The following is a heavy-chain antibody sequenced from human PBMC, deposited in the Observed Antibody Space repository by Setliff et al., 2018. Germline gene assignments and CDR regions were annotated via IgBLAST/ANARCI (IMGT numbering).Heavy chain of an antibody. J-gene: IGHJ6*03. V-gene: IGHV3-74*01. D-gene: IGHD7-27*01. CDR1: GFTFSKYW. CDR2: INGDATIT. Sequence: GGSLRLSCGASGFTFSKYWMYWVRQVPGKGLEWVSRINGDATITNYADSVKGRFTISRDNARNALYLQMNSLRGEDMGVYFCAALDWGENFYNVDVWGKGTTVTVSS. CDR3: AALDWGENFYNVDV.